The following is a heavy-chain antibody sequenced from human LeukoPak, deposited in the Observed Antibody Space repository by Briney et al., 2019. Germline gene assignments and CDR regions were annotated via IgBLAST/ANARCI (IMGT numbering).Heavy chain of an antibody. D-gene: IGHD3-9*01. Sequence: SETLSLTCTVSGGSISSYYWSWIRQPPGKGLEWIGYIYYSGSTNYNPSLKSRVTISVDTSKNQFSLKLSSVTAADTAVYYCARGYYDILTDHLERQSHDAFDIWAQGTMVTVSS. CDR2: IYYSGST. J-gene: IGHJ3*02. CDR3: ARGYYDILTDHLERQSHDAFDI. V-gene: IGHV4-59*01. CDR1: GGSISSYY.